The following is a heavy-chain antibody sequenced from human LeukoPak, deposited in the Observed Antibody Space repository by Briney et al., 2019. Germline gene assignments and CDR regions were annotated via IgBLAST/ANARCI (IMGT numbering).Heavy chain of an antibody. Sequence: ASVKVSCKASGGTFSSYAISWVRQAPGQGLEWVGGIIPIFGTANYAQKFQGRVTITADKSTSTAYMELSSLRSEDTAVYYCARRSSEEYFDYWGQGTLVTVSS. CDR3: ARRSSEEYFDY. CDR1: GGTFSSYA. D-gene: IGHD2-2*01. V-gene: IGHV1-69*06. J-gene: IGHJ4*02. CDR2: IIPIFGTA.